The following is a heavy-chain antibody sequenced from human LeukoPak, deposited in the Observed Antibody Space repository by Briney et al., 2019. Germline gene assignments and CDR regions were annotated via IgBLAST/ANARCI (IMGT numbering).Heavy chain of an antibody. D-gene: IGHD2-15*01. CDR1: GYTFTSYG. J-gene: IGHJ3*02. CDR3: ARDHVVGASASDAFDI. Sequence: ASVKVSCKASGYTFTSYGISWVRQAPGQGLEWMGWISAYNGNTNYAQKLQGRVTMTTDTSTSTAYMELRGLRSDDTAVYYCARDHVVGASASDAFDIWGQGTMVTVSS. CDR2: ISAYNGNT. V-gene: IGHV1-18*01.